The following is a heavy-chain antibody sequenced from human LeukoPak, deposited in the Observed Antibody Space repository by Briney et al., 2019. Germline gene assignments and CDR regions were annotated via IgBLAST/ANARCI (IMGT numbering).Heavy chain of an antibody. CDR2: IYYSGST. CDR1: GGSISSSSYY. V-gene: IGHV4-39*07. D-gene: IGHD2-2*02. J-gene: IGHJ4*02. CDR3: ARYIVVVPAAIPRGGEFDY. Sequence: SETLSLTCTVSGGSISSSSYYWGWIRQPPGKGLEWIGSIYYSGSTYYNPSLKSRVTISVDTSKNQFSLKLSSVTAADTAVYYCARYIVVVPAAIPRGGEFDYWGQGTLVTVSS.